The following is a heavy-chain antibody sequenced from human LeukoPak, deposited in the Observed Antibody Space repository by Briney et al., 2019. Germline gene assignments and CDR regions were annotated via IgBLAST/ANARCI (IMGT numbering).Heavy chain of an antibody. CDR2: IYYTGST. Sequence: SETLSLTCTVSGGSINNYHWGWIRQPPEKGLEWIAYIYYTGSTNYNPSLKSRVTISVDTSKNQFSLKLTSVTAADTAVYYCARFEGSVPPCYFDYWGQGTLVTVSS. CDR1: GGSINNYH. J-gene: IGHJ4*02. CDR3: ARFEGSVPPCYFDY. V-gene: IGHV4-59*08. D-gene: IGHD3-9*01.